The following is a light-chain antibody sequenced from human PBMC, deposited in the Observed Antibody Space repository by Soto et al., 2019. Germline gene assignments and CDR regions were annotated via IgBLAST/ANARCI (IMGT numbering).Light chain of an antibody. CDR3: LLHVGGAGV. V-gene: IGLV7-43*01. J-gene: IGLJ2*01. Sequence: QAVVTQEPSLTVSPGGTVTLTCASSTGAVTSYNYPSWFQQKPGQAPRALIYSTTQKHPWTPARFSGSLLGDKAALTLSGVLPEDEAEYSCLLHVGGAGVFGGGTKVTVL. CDR1: TGAVTSYNY. CDR2: STT.